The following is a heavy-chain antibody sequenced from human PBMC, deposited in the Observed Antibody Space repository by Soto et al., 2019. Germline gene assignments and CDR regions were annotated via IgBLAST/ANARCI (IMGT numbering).Heavy chain of an antibody. D-gene: IGHD4-4*01. J-gene: IGHJ5*02. V-gene: IGHV4-31*03. CDR2: IYYSGST. Sequence: PSETLSLTCTVSGGSISSGGYYWSWIRQHPGKGLEWIGYIYYSGSTYYNPSLKSRVTISVDTSKNQFSLKLSSVTAADTAVYYCARLTTVESENNWFDPWGQGTLVTVSS. CDR1: GGSISSGGYY. CDR3: ARLTTVESENNWFDP.